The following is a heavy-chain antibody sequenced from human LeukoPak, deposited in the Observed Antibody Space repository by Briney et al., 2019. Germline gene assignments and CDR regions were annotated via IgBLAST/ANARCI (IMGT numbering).Heavy chain of an antibody. V-gene: IGHV3-48*02. Sequence: PGGSLRLSCAASGFTFSSYNMNWVRQAPGKGLEWVSYISSSSSTIYYADSVKGRFTISRDNAKNSLYLQMNSLRDEDTAVYYCAREYSSSSGSVSDYWGQGTLVTSPQ. CDR1: GFTFSSYN. J-gene: IGHJ4*02. CDR2: ISSSSSTI. D-gene: IGHD6-6*01. CDR3: AREYSSSSGSVSDY.